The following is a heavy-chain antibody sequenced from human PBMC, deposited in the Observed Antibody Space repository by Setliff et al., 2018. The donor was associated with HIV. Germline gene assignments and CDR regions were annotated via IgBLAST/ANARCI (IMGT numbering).Heavy chain of an antibody. V-gene: IGHV4-38-2*01. CDR3: ARTLRAAAMGYFDY. CDR2: IHHSGST. Sequence: PSETLSLTCAVSGYSISSGYYWGWIRQPPGKGLEWIGSIHHSGSTYNNPSLKSRVTISVDTSKNQFSLKLTSVTAADTAVHYCARTLRAAAMGYFDYWGQGTLVTVSS. D-gene: IGHD5-18*01. CDR1: GYSISSGYY. J-gene: IGHJ4*02.